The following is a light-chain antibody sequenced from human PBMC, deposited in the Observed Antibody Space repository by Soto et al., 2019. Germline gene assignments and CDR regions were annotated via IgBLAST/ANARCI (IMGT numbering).Light chain of an antibody. Sequence: HSALTQPPSASGSPGQSVTISCTGTGSDVGGYNYVSWYQHHPGKAPKLMLYEVSTRPSGVPDRFSGSKSGNTASLTVSGLQAEDEADYYCSSYAGSNIYVVFGGGTKVTVL. CDR1: GSDVGGYNY. J-gene: IGLJ2*01. CDR2: EVS. CDR3: SSYAGSNIYVV. V-gene: IGLV2-8*01.